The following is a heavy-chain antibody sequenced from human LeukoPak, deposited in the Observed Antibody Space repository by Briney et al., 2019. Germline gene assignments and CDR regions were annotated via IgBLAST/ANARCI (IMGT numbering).Heavy chain of an antibody. D-gene: IGHD3-10*01. CDR3: ARSNLITMVQGVIIPCFDY. V-gene: IGHV4-34*01. Sequence: SETLSLTCAVYGGSFSGYYWSWIRQPPGKGLEWIGEINHSGSTNYNPSLKSRVTISVDTSKNQSSLKLSSVTAADTAVYYCARSNLITMVQGVIIPCFDYWGQGTLVTVSS. CDR1: GGSFSGYY. CDR2: INHSGST. J-gene: IGHJ4*02.